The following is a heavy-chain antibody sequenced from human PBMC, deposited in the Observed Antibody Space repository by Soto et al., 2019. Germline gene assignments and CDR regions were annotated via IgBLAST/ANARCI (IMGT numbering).Heavy chain of an antibody. CDR3: ARNVTYSSSLSQYSGMDV. D-gene: IGHD1-26*01. Sequence: QVQLVQSGAEVKEPGSSVRVSCKASGGTFDNFIMNWVRQTPGRGLEWMGGIVPMLGTPTYAEKFKGRVTISATGSTGTMYMEVTSLRSEDTAIYYCARNVTYSSSLSQYSGMDVWGQGTTVTVSS. V-gene: IGHV1-69*01. CDR2: IVPMLGTP. J-gene: IGHJ6*02. CDR1: GGTFDNFI.